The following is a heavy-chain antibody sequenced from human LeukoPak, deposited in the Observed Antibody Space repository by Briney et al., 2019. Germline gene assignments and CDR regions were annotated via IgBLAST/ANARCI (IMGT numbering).Heavy chain of an antibody. Sequence: GGSLRLSCSASGFTFRNFAISWVRQAPGKGLEWVSSIGGGDTHYADSVKGRFTISIDDSRSTVDLQMSSLRAEDTAVYYCAKDGQSFNSMYDYFDSWGQGTLVTVSS. D-gene: IGHD2-8*01. J-gene: IGHJ4*02. V-gene: IGHV3-23*01. CDR1: GFTFRNFA. CDR3: AKDGQSFNSMYDYFDS. CDR2: IGGGDT.